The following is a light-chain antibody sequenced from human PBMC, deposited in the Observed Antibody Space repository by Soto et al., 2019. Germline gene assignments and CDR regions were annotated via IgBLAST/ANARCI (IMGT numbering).Light chain of an antibody. Sequence: DIVLTQTPGTLSLSPGERATLSCRASQNVDTKYLAWYQFKPGQAPRIIIFGASTRATGTPARFSGSGSGTEFTLTISSLQSEDFAVYYCQQYIRWPLTFGGGTKVDIK. CDR3: QQYIRWPLT. J-gene: IGKJ4*01. CDR2: GAS. CDR1: QNVDTKY. V-gene: IGKV3-15*01.